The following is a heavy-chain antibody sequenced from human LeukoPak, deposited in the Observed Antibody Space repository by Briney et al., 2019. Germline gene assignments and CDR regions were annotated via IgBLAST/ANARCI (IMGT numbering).Heavy chain of an antibody. Sequence: GAPVKVSCKASGYTFTSYGISWVRQAPGHGLEWMGWISAYNGNTNYAQKLQGRVTMTTDTSTSTAYMELRSLRSDDTAVYYCAGCDREPHTAMADYWGQGTLVTVSS. D-gene: IGHD5-18*01. CDR1: GYTFTSYG. V-gene: IGHV1-18*01. J-gene: IGHJ4*02. CDR3: AGCDREPHTAMADY. CDR2: ISAYNGNT.